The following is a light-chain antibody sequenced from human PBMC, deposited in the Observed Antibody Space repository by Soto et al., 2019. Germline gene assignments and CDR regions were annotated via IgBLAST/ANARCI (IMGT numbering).Light chain of an antibody. J-gene: IGKJ2*01. Sequence: EIVLTQSPATLSLSPGERATLSCRASQSVSNYLAWYQQRPGQAPRRLIYDASNRATGIPARFSGSGSGRDFTLTISSLEPEDFAVYYCQQRSNWPRFTFGQGTKLDIK. CDR3: QQRSNWPRFT. V-gene: IGKV3-11*02. CDR2: DAS. CDR1: QSVSNY.